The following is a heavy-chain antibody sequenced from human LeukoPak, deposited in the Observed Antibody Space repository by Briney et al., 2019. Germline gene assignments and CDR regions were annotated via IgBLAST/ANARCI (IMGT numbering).Heavy chain of an antibody. CDR3: ARQTGYCSGTSCYRWFDP. Sequence: GESLKISFKGSGYSFTSSWIGWGRQMPGKGLEWIGIIYPDESDTRYSPAFQGQVTISADKSISTTYLQWSRLKASDTAMYYCARQTGYCSGTSCYRWFDPWGQGTLVTVSS. D-gene: IGHD2-2*01. CDR1: GYSFTSSW. V-gene: IGHV5-51*01. J-gene: IGHJ5*02. CDR2: IYPDESDT.